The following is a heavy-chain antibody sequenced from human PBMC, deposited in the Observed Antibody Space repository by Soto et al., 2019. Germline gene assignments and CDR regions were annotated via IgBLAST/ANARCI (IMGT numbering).Heavy chain of an antibody. CDR2: IYYTGTT. Sequence: PSDTLSLTCTVSGGSIRDYYWGWIRQSPGKGLDWIGYIYYTGTTKYNPSLKSRVTISVDSSKNQFSLKLDSVTAADTAVYYCARLGGYYQAFYSWGQGTLVTVS. J-gene: IGHJ4*02. V-gene: IGHV4-59*08. CDR1: GGSIRDYY. CDR3: ARLGGYYQAFYS. D-gene: IGHD3-22*01.